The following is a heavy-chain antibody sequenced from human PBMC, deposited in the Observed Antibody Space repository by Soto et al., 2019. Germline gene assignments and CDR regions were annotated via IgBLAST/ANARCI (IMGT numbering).Heavy chain of an antibody. V-gene: IGHV4-34*01. CDR3: ARGRRDYYGSGSYYNVNY. J-gene: IGHJ4*02. CDR2: INHSGST. Sequence: SVTLSVTCAVYGGSFSGYYWSWISQPPGKGLEWIGEINHSGSTNYNPSLKSRVTISVDTSKNQFSLKLSSVTAADTAVYYCARGRRDYYGSGSYYNVNYWGQGTLVTVSS. CDR1: GGSFSGYY. D-gene: IGHD3-10*01.